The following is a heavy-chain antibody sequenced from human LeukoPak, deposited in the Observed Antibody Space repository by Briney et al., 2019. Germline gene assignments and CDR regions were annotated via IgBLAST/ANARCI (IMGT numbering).Heavy chain of an antibody. D-gene: IGHD6-19*01. CDR2: IHYTGIT. CDR1: GGSINGYY. J-gene: IGHJ4*02. V-gene: IGHV4-59*08. Sequence: SETLSLTCTVSGGSINGYYWSWVRLPPGKGLEWIGYIHYTGITNYSPSLKSRLTISVDTSTNHFSLRLTSVTAADTAVYYCASSEYSSGWYDYWGQGTLVTVSS. CDR3: ASSEYSSGWYDY.